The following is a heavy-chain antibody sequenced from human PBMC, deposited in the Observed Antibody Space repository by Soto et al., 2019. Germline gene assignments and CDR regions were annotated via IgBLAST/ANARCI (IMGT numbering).Heavy chain of an antibody. D-gene: IGHD3-10*01. CDR3: ATPVSPGGY. J-gene: IGHJ4*02. V-gene: IGHV3-21*01. CDR2: ISSDNTYI. Sequence: NPGGSLRLSCAASGFSFSSYSMHWVRQAPGKGLEWVSAISSDNTYINYADSVKGRFTISRDDAKNSLYLQMNSLRAEDTAVYYCATPVSPGGYWGLGTLVTVS. CDR1: GFSFSSYS.